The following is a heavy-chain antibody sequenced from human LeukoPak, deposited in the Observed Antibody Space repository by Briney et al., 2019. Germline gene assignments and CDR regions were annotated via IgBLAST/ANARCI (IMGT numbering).Heavy chain of an antibody. Sequence: SETLSLTCAVYGGSFSGYYWSWIRQPPGKGLEWIGEINHSGSTNYNPSLKSRVTISVDTSKNQFSLKLSSVTAADTAVYYCARGTGGRGFDYWGQGTLVTVSS. CDR3: ARGTGGRGFDY. J-gene: IGHJ4*02. D-gene: IGHD1-1*01. CDR1: GGSFSGYY. CDR2: INHSGST. V-gene: IGHV4-34*01.